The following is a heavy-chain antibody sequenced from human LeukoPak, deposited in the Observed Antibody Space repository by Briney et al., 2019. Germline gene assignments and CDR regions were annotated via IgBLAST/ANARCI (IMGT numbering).Heavy chain of an antibody. Sequence: ASVKVSCKASGYTFTGYYMHWVRQAPGRGLEWMGWINPNSGGTNYAQKFQGRVTMTRDTSISTAYIELSRLRSDDTAVYYCARERRSVVPAATRYFDLWGRGTLVTVSS. V-gene: IGHV1-2*02. J-gene: IGHJ2*01. CDR3: ARERRSVVPAATRYFDL. D-gene: IGHD2-2*01. CDR2: INPNSGGT. CDR1: GYTFTGYY.